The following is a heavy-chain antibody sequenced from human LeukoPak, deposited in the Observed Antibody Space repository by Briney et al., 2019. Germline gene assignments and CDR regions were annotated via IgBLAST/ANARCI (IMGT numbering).Heavy chain of an antibody. CDR3: TRDQNDSLDY. Sequence: PGGSLRLSCTASGFTFGDYAMSWVRQAPGKGLEWVGFIRSKAYGGTTEYAASVKGRFTISRDDSKSIAYLQMNSLKTEDTAVYYCTRDQNDSLDYWGQGTLVTVSS. D-gene: IGHD3-22*01. CDR2: IRSKAYGGTT. CDR1: GFTFGDYA. V-gene: IGHV3-49*04. J-gene: IGHJ4*02.